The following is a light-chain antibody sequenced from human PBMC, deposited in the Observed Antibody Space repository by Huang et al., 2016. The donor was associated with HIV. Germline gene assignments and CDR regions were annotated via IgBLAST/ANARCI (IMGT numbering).Light chain of an antibody. CDR3: QHYNNWPPWT. J-gene: IGKJ1*01. CDR1: QTVNDN. Sequence: EIVMTQSPATLSVSPGERAPLSCRASQTVNDNLAWYQQKPGQPPRRLIYGASARATGIPVRFSGSGSGTDFTLTISSLQSEDSAVYYCQHYNNWPPWTFGQGTKVEIK. CDR2: GAS. V-gene: IGKV3-15*01.